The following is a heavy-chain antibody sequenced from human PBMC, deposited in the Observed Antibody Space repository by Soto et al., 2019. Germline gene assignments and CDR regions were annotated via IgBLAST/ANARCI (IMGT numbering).Heavy chain of an antibody. CDR3: ARVGLLWFGDSTYYYMDV. D-gene: IGHD3-10*01. Sequence: QVQLVQSGAEVKKPGSSVKVSCKASGGTFSSYTISWVRQAPGQGLEWMGRIIPILGIANYAQKFQGRVTITAVKSTSTAYMELSSLRSEDTAVYYCARVGLLWFGDSTYYYMDVWGKGTTVTVSS. V-gene: IGHV1-69*02. CDR1: GGTFSSYT. CDR2: IIPILGIA. J-gene: IGHJ6*03.